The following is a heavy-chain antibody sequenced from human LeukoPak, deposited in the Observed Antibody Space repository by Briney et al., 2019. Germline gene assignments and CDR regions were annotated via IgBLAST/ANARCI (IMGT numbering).Heavy chain of an antibody. V-gene: IGHV3-74*01. J-gene: IGHJ4*02. CDR1: GFTFNTYF. Sequence: PGGSLRLSCAAYGFTFNTYFLHWVRQAPGKGLVWFSRINSDGSTTTYADSVKGRSTISRDNAKNTLHLQMHSLRPEDTAVYYCASGAASSFYYSLGYWGQGILVTVSS. D-gene: IGHD3-22*01. CDR2: INSDGSTT. CDR3: ASGAASSFYYSLGY.